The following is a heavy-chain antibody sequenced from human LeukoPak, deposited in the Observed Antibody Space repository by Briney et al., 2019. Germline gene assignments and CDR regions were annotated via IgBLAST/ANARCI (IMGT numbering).Heavy chain of an antibody. CDR1: GFTFSSYG. Sequence: GGSLRLSCAASGFTFSSYGMSWVRQAPGKGLEWVSSISATGGSTYYADSVKGRFTISRDNSKKTLYLQMNSLRADDTAVYYCAKASSAGDSSSWNYWGQGTLVTVSS. D-gene: IGHD6-13*01. J-gene: IGHJ4*02. V-gene: IGHV3-23*01. CDR2: ISATGGST. CDR3: AKASSAGDSSSWNY.